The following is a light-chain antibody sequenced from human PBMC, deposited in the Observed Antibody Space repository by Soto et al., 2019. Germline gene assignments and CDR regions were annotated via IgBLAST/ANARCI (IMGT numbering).Light chain of an antibody. J-gene: IGKJ1*01. CDR2: DAS. V-gene: IGKV3-11*01. CDR3: QQYNNWPRT. Sequence: EIVMTQSPATLSVSPGERATLSCRASQSVSSYLAWYQQKPGQAPRLLIYDASNRATGVPARFSGSGSGTDFTLTISSLEPEDFAVYYCQQYNNWPRTFGQGTKVDIK. CDR1: QSVSSY.